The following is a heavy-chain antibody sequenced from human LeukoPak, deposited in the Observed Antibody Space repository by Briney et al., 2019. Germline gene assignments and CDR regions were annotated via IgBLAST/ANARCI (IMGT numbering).Heavy chain of an antibody. CDR1: GLTFSSCA. CDR3: ATLPYYSYAHPYYFDS. J-gene: IGHJ4*02. V-gene: IGHV3-23*01. CDR2: INHSGANT. D-gene: IGHD5-18*01. Sequence: RGSLTLSCAASGLTFSSCAMSWVRQPPGKGLEWVEAINHSGANTYYPPSPKGRFTISRDNSKKTLYLQMNCLRAEDPAVYFFATLPYYSYAHPYYFDSWGQGTLVTASS.